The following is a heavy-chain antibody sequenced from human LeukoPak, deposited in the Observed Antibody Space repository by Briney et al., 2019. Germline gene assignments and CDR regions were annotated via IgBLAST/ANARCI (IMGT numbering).Heavy chain of an antibody. CDR1: GFTFSSYS. CDR2: INSSSSYI. CDR3: AREYSGSYSSPFDY. V-gene: IGHV3-21*01. Sequence: GGSLTLSCGASGFTFSSYSMNWVRQAPGKGVEGVASINSSSSYIYYADSVKGRFTISRDNAKNSLYLQMNSLRAEDTAVYYCAREYSGSYSSPFDYWGQGTLVTVSS. D-gene: IGHD1-26*01. J-gene: IGHJ4*02.